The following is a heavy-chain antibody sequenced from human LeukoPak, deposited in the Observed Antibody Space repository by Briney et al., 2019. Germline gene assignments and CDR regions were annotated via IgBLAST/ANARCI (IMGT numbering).Heavy chain of an antibody. CDR2: IIGSGGST. V-gene: IGHV3-23*01. Sequence: PGGSLRLSCAASGFTFRSHAMSWVRRAPGKGLEWVSAIIGSGGSTYYADSVQGRFTISRDNSKNTLYLQMNSLTAEDTAVYYCAKGTAVADIYFDYWGQGTLVTVSS. D-gene: IGHD6-19*01. J-gene: IGHJ4*02. CDR1: GFTFRSHA. CDR3: AKGTAVADIYFDY.